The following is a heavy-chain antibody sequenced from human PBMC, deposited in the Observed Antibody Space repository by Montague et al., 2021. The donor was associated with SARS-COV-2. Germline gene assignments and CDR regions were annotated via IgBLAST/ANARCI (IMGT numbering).Heavy chain of an antibody. CDR2: IYYSGGI. D-gene: IGHD3-10*01. CDR1: GGSMSDHH. V-gene: IGHV4-59*11. Sequence: SETLSLTCTVSGGSMSDHHWAWIRQPPGKGLEWLAYIYYSGGINSNASLKGRVTMSVDTSKNQFSLKLTSVTAADTAVYYCARAVSVRRAVNWFDPWGQGTLVTVSS. J-gene: IGHJ5*02. CDR3: ARAVSVRRAVNWFDP.